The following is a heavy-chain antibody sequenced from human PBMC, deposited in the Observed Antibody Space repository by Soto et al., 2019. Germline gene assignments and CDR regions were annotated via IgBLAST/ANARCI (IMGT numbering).Heavy chain of an antibody. J-gene: IGHJ4*02. CDR2: ISSRSTNI. CDR1: GFSFISYS. CDR3: ARDVRGNYFDY. V-gene: IGHV3-48*02. D-gene: IGHD1-26*01. Sequence: GSLRLSCAASGFSFISYSMNWVRQAPGKGLEWISYISSRSTNIYYAESVKGRFTISRDNVKNSMLLQMNNLRDEDTAVYYCARDVRGNYFDYWGQGPLVTVSS.